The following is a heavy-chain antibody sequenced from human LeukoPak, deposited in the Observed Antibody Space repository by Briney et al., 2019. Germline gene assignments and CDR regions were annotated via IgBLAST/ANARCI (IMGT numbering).Heavy chain of an antibody. J-gene: IGHJ4*02. D-gene: IGHD3-16*01. CDR3: ATVSF. CDR2: INPSGGST. Sequence: ASVKVSCKASGYTFTSYYMHWVRQAPGQGLEWMGIINPSGGSTSYAQKFQGRVTMTEDTSTDTAYMELITLRSEDTAVYYCATVSFWGQGTLVTVSS. CDR1: GYTFTSYY. V-gene: IGHV1-46*01.